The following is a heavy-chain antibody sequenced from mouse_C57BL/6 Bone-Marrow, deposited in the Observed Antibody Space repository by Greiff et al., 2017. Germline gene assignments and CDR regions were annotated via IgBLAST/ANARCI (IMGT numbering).Heavy chain of an antibody. D-gene: IGHD2-1*01. Sequence: VKVVESGPGLVAPLQSLSITCTVSGFSLTSYAISWVRQPPGKGLEWLGVIWTGGGTNYNSVLKSRLSISKDNSKSQVFLKMNSLQTDDTARYYCARMDGNYGWFAYWGQGTLVTVSA. V-gene: IGHV2-9-1*01. CDR2: IWTGGGT. CDR1: GFSLTSYA. J-gene: IGHJ3*01. CDR3: ARMDGNYGWFAY.